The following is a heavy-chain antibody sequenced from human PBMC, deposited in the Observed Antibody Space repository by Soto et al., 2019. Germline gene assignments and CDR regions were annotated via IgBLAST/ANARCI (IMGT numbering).Heavy chain of an antibody. D-gene: IGHD6-13*01. CDR1: GYSFSSHA. CDR2: IIPVFGTP. Sequence: GASVKVSCKASGYSFSSHAITWVRQAPGQGLEWMGGIIPVFGTPSYAQEFQGRVTISADKSTNTSYLELRSLRSEDTAVYYCARGGALSTSWYWGDGLDSWGQGTQVPVSS. J-gene: IGHJ4*02. V-gene: IGHV1-69*06. CDR3: ARGGALSTSWYWGDGLDS.